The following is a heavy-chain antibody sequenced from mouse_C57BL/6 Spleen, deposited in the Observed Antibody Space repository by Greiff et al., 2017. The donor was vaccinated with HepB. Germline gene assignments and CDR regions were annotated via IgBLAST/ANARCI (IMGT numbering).Heavy chain of an antibody. J-gene: IGHJ3*01. CDR2: IYPGDGDT. Sequence: QVQLQQSGPELVKPGASVKISCKASGYAFSSSWMNWVKQRPGKGLEWIGRIYPGDGDTNYNGKFKGKATLTADKSSSTAYMQLSSLTSEDSAVYFCARRSSGYVGFAYWGQGTLVTVSA. D-gene: IGHD3-2*02. CDR3: ARRSSGYVGFAY. V-gene: IGHV1-82*01. CDR1: GYAFSSSW.